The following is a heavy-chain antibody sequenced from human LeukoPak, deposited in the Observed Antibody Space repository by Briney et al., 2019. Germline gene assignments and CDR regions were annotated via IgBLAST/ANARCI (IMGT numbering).Heavy chain of an antibody. CDR1: GFTFSRYW. Sequence: GGSLRLSCAASGFTFSRYWMNWVRQAPGKGLEWVANINHDGSEKYYADSVKGRFTISRDNSKNTLHLQMNNLRAEDTAVYYCARELHGWGSTHYYYYGMDVWGQGTTVTVSS. J-gene: IGHJ6*02. CDR2: INHDGSEK. CDR3: ARELHGWGSTHYYYYGMDV. D-gene: IGHD3-10*01. V-gene: IGHV3-7*01.